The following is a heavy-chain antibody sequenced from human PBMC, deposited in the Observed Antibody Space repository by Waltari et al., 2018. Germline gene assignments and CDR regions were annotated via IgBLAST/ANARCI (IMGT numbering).Heavy chain of an antibody. D-gene: IGHD3-10*01. CDR3: AKEPNYYGSGKGAFDI. CDR2: IRYDGSNK. V-gene: IGHV3-30*02. CDR1: GFTFSSYG. J-gene: IGHJ3*02. Sequence: QVQLVESGGGVVQPGGSLRLSCAASGFTFSSYGMHWVRQAPGKGLEWVAFIRYDGSNKYYADSVKGRFTISRDNSKNTLYLQMNSLRAEDTAVYYCAKEPNYYGSGKGAFDIWGQGTMVTVSS.